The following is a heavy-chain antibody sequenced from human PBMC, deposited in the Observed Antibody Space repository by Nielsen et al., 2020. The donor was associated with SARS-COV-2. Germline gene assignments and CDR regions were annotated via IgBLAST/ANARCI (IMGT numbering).Heavy chain of an antibody. V-gene: IGHV3-9*01. J-gene: IGHJ4*02. Sequence: CAASGFTFDDYAMHWVRQAPGKGLEWVSGISWNSGSIGYADSVKGRFTISRDNAKNSLYLQMNGLRAEDTALYYCAKDGHSSGWYGAPDYWGQGTLVTVSS. D-gene: IGHD6-19*01. CDR2: ISWNSGSI. CDR3: AKDGHSSGWYGAPDY. CDR1: GFTFDDYA.